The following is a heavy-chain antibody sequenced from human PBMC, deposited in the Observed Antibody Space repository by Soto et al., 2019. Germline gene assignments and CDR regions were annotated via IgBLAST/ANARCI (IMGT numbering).Heavy chain of an antibody. CDR3: ASGEPAATLRLDY. J-gene: IGHJ4*02. CDR2: IIPIFGTA. CDR1: GGTFSSYA. D-gene: IGHD2-2*01. V-gene: IGHV1-69*05. Sequence: QVQLVQSGAEVKKPGSSVKVSCKASGGTFSSYAISWVRQAPGQGLEWMGGIIPIFGTANYAQKFQGRVTNTRDXXTSTAYMELSSLRSEDTAVYYCASGEPAATLRLDYWGQGTLVTVSS.